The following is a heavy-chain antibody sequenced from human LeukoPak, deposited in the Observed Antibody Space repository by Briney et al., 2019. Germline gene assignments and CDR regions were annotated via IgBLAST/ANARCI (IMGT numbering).Heavy chain of an antibody. CDR2: IYHSGNT. Sequence: SETLSLTCTVSGYSISSGYYWVWLRQPPGKGLEGIGNIYHSGNTYYNPSLKSRVAMSVDTSKNQFSLKLSSVTAADTAVYYCARRPNTGTYYFDYWGQGTLVTVSS. CDR3: ARRPNTGTYYFDY. D-gene: IGHD6-13*01. J-gene: IGHJ4*02. CDR1: GYSISSGYY. V-gene: IGHV4-38-2*02.